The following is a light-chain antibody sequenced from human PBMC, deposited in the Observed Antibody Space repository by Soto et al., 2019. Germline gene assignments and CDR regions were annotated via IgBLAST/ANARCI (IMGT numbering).Light chain of an antibody. Sequence: EIVLIQSPGTLSLSPGERATLSCRASQSVSSNYLAWYQQKPGQAPGLLIHGASRRATGIPDRFSGSGSGTDFTLTISRLEPEDSAVYFCQQYTGPPTTFGQGTRLEIK. CDR3: QQYTGPPTT. CDR2: GAS. CDR1: QSVSSNY. J-gene: IGKJ5*01. V-gene: IGKV3-20*01.